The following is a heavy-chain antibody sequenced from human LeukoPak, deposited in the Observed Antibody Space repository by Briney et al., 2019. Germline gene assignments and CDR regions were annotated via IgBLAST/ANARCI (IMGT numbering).Heavy chain of an antibody. V-gene: IGHV3-23*01. CDR1: GFTFSSYA. D-gene: IGHD2-2*01. CDR2: ISGSGGST. CDR3: AKDIEVVPAATCFDY. Sequence: PGGSLRLSCAASGFTFSSYAMSWVRQAPAKRLEWVSAISGSGGSTYYADSVKGRFTISRDNSKNTLYLQMNSLRAEDTAVYYCAKDIEVVPAATCFDYWGQGTLVTVSS. J-gene: IGHJ4*02.